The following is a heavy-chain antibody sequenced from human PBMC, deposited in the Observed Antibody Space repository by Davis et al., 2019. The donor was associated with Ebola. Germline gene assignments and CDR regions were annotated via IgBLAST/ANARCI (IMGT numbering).Heavy chain of an antibody. J-gene: IGHJ6*04. V-gene: IGHV3-53*01. CDR1: GFTVSSNY. Sequence: GESLKISCAASGFTVSSNYMNWVRQAPGKGLEWVSVIYSGGSTYYADSVKGRFTISRDNSKNTLYLQMNSLRAEDTAVYYCARAGKYESYGMDVWGKRTTVTVSS. CDR3: ARAGKYESYGMDV. CDR2: IYSGGST. D-gene: IGHD2/OR15-2a*01.